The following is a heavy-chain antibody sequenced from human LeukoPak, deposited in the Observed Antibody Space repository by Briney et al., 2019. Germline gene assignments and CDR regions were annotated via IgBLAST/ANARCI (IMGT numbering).Heavy chain of an antibody. V-gene: IGHV3-9*01. CDR3: AKVRGKYSSHFFFDY. Sequence: GGSLRLSCAGSGFTFDDYAMHWVRQAPGKGLEWLSIISYNGGFIDYADPVKARFTISRDNAKNSLYLQLDSLRAEDTAIYYCAKVRGKYSSHFFFDYWGQGTLVTVSS. D-gene: IGHD6-19*01. CDR1: GFTFDDYA. CDR2: ISYNGGFI. J-gene: IGHJ4*02.